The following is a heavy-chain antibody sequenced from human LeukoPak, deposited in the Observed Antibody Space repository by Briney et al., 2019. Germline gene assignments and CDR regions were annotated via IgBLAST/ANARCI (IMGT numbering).Heavy chain of an antibody. CDR3: RIVVVTAGLFDY. CDR1: GGSFSGYY. Sequence: SETLSLTCAVYGGSFSGYYWSWIRQPPGKGLEWIGEINHSGSTNYNPSLKSRVTISVDTPKNQFSLKLSSVTAADTAVYYCRIVVVTAGLFDYWGQGTLVTVSS. D-gene: IGHD2-21*02. J-gene: IGHJ4*02. CDR2: INHSGST. V-gene: IGHV4-34*01.